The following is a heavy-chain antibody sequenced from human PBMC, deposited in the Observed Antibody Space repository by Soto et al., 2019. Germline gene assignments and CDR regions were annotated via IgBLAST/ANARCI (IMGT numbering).Heavy chain of an antibody. CDR1: GFSLSTSGVG. CDR2: IYWDDDK. V-gene: IGHV2-5*02. J-gene: IGHJ6*02. CDR3: AHSDYGDRDYYGMDV. Sequence: QITLKESGPTLVKPTQTLTLTCTFSGFSLSTSGVGVGWIRQPPGRALEWLALIYWDDDKRYSPSLKSRLTSNKDTSKNQVVLTMTNMDPVDTATYYCAHSDYGDRDYYGMDVWGQGTTVTVSS. D-gene: IGHD4-17*01.